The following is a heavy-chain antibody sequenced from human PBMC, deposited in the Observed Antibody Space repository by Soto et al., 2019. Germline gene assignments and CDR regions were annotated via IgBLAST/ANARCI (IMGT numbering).Heavy chain of an antibody. CDR1: GCTFSSYA. V-gene: IGHV3-23*01. CDR2: ISGSGGST. D-gene: IGHD2-2*01. Sequence: EVQLLESGGGLVQPGGCLRLSCAASGCTFSSYAMSWVRQAPGKGLEWVSAISGSGGSTYYADSVKGRFTISRDNSKNTLYLQMNSLRAEDTAVYYCAKGCSSTSCYGYWGQGTLVTVSS. J-gene: IGHJ4*02. CDR3: AKGCSSTSCYGY.